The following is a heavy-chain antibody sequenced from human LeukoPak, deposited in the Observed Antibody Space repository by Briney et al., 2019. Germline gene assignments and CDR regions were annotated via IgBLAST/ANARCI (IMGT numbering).Heavy chain of an antibody. D-gene: IGHD4-17*01. CDR1: CGYICSHY. CDR3: ARSSDYGDSGQNWFDP. J-gene: IGHJ5*02. Sequence: PSETLAHICSVSCGYICSHYWSWSRPPPGKGLEWIGYIYYSGSTNYNPSLKSRVTISVDASKNQFSVKLSSVTAADTAVYYCARSSDYGDSGQNWFDPWGQGTLVTVSS. CDR2: IYYSGST. V-gene: IGHV4-59*11.